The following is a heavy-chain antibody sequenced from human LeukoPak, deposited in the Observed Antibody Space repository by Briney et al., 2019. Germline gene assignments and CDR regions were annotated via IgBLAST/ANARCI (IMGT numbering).Heavy chain of an antibody. CDR1: GFTFSNYA. V-gene: IGHV3-23*01. CDR2: ISGSGGST. D-gene: IGHD1-26*01. J-gene: IGHJ4*02. CDR3: AKDTQNYGSAPFDY. Sequence: GGSLRLSCVVSGFTFSNYAMTWVRQAPGKGLEWVSGISGSGGSTYYGDFVKGRFTISRDNSKNTLYLQMNRLRAEDSAFYYCAKDTQNYGSAPFDYWGQGTLVTVSS.